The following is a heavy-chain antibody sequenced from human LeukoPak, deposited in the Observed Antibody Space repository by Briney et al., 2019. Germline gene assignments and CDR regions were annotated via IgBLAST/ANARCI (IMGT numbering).Heavy chain of an antibody. V-gene: IGHV3-30*18. J-gene: IGHJ4*02. CDR1: GFAFSSYG. Sequence: PGRSLRLSCAASGFAFSSYGMHWVRQAPGKGLEWVAVISYDGSNKYYADSVKGRFTISRDNSKNTLYLQMNSLRAEDTAVYYCAKAANWNEADYWGQGTLVTVSS. D-gene: IGHD1-1*01. CDR2: ISYDGSNK. CDR3: AKAANWNEADY.